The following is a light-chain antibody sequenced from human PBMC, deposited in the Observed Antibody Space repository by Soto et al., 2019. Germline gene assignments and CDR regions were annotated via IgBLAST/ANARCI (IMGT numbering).Light chain of an antibody. Sequence: ETVVTQSPCTLSVSLGERATLSCRASHSVSIHLAWYQQKPGQAPRLLIYDTSTRATGIPARFSGSGSGTEFTLTISSLQSEDFAVYYCQQYSTWTPITFGQGTRLEI. CDR3: QQYSTWTPIT. CDR2: DTS. CDR1: HSVSIH. J-gene: IGKJ5*01. V-gene: IGKV3-15*01.